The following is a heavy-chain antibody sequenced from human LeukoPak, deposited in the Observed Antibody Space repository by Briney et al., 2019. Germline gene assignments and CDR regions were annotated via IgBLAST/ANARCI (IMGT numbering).Heavy chain of an antibody. J-gene: IGHJ3*02. CDR3: ARDVDIIDSSGWYAGNAFDI. D-gene: IGHD6-19*01. CDR1: GGTFSSYA. Sequence: ASVKVSCKASGGTFSSYAISWVRQAPGQGLEWMGGIIPIFGTANYAQKFQGRVTITADESTSTAYMELSSLRSEDTAVYYCARDVDIIDSSGWYAGNAFDIWGQGTMVTVSS. CDR2: IIPIFGTA. V-gene: IGHV1-69*13.